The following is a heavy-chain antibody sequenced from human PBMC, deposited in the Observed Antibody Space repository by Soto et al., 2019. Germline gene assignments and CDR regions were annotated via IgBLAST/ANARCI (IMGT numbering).Heavy chain of an antibody. V-gene: IGHV1-8*01. CDR3: ARGPLGRYCSSTSCYGWFDP. Sequence: GSVKVTCKASGYTFPSCDINWVRQATGRGLELMGWMNPNSGNTGYAQKFQGRVTMTRNTSISTAYMELSSLRSEDTAVYYCARGPLGRYCSSTSCYGWFDPWGQGTLVTVYS. CDR2: MNPNSGNT. J-gene: IGHJ5*02. CDR1: GYTFPSCD. D-gene: IGHD2-2*01.